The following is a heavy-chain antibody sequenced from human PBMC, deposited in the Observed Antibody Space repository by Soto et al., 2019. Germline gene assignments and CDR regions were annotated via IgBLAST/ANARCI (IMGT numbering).Heavy chain of an antibody. V-gene: IGHV4-31*03. J-gene: IGHJ4*02. D-gene: IGHD2-2*01. CDR1: GGSISSGGYY. Sequence: SETLSLTCTVSGGSISSGGYYWSWIRQHPGKGLEWIGYIYYSGSTYYNPSLKSRVTISVDTSKNQFSLKLSSVTAADTAVYYCARERRCSSTSCYFYYFDYWGQGTLVTVSS. CDR2: IYYSGST. CDR3: ARERRCSSTSCYFYYFDY.